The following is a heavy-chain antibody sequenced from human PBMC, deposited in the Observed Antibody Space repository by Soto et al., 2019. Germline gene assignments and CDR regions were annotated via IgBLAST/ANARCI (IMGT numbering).Heavy chain of an antibody. Sequence: EVQLVESGGGLVKPGGSLRLSCAASGFTFSNTYMNWVRQAPGKGLEWVGRIKTRTNGGTIDYAAPVKGRFTISRDDSENTLYLQMNSLQTEDTAVYYWTADTYTSSSQSNDYWGQGTLVTVSS. CDR1: GFTFSNTY. D-gene: IGHD4-4*01. CDR3: TADTYTSSSQSNDY. V-gene: IGHV3-15*07. CDR2: IKTRTNGGTI. J-gene: IGHJ4*02.